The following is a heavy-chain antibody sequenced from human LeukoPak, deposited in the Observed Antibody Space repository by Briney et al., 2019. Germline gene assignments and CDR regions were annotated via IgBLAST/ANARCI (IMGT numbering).Heavy chain of an antibody. CDR2: INHSGST. Sequence: SETLSLTCAVYGGSFSGYYWSWIRQPPGKGLEWIGEINHSGSTNYNPSLKSRVTISVDTSKNQFSLKLSFVTAADTAVYYCARDWTMYYYDSSGYSSWFDPWGQGTLVTVSS. J-gene: IGHJ5*02. V-gene: IGHV4-34*01. CDR1: GGSFSGYY. CDR3: ARDWTMYYYDSSGYSSWFDP. D-gene: IGHD3-22*01.